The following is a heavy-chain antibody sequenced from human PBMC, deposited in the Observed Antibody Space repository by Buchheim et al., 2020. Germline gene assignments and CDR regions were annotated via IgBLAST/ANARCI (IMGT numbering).Heavy chain of an antibody. Sequence: QVQLQQSGPGLVRPSETLSLTCTVSGGSISPYYWSWIRQSPGKGLEWIAYIYHSGTTNYNPSLKSRVTISVGTSKNQISLKLSSVTAADAAVYYCARGNGWGSLDYWGQGTL. V-gene: IGHV4-59*01. CDR3: ARGNGWGSLDY. CDR1: GGSISPYY. J-gene: IGHJ4*01. D-gene: IGHD3-10*01. CDR2: IYHSGTT.